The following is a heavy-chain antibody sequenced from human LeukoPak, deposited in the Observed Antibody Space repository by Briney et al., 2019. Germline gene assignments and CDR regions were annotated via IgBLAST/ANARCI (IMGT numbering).Heavy chain of an antibody. Sequence: GSLRFSCAASGFTFRSYEMNWVRQAPGKGLEWVSYISSSGSSIYYADSVKGRFTISRDNAKNSLYLQMNSLRAEDTAVYYCARDEGRYSGYDFPYWGQGTLVTVSS. V-gene: IGHV3-48*03. D-gene: IGHD5-12*01. J-gene: IGHJ4*02. CDR2: ISSSGSSI. CDR1: GFTFRSYE. CDR3: ARDEGRYSGYDFPY.